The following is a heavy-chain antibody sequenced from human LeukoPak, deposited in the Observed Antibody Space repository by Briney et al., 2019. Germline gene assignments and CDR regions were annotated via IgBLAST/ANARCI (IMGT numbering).Heavy chain of an antibody. CDR3: ARDQKTYYYDSSGYSFDS. J-gene: IGHJ4*02. D-gene: IGHD3-22*01. CDR1: GYTFTSYG. V-gene: IGHV1-18*01. Sequence: ASVKVSCKASGYTFTSYGISWVRQAPGQGLEWMGWVSAYNANTNYAEKLRDRVSMTTDTSTSTAYMELRSLRSDDTAIYYCARDQKTYYYDSSGYSFDSWGQGTLVTVSS. CDR2: VSAYNANT.